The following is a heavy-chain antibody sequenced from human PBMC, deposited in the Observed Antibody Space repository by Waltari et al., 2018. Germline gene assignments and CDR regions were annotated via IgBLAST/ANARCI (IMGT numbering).Heavy chain of an antibody. D-gene: IGHD2-15*01. V-gene: IGHV1-69*01. CDR3: ASAVRKCSGGSCYPTGGGY. J-gene: IGHJ4*02. CDR1: GGTVSNYA. CDR2: IIPIFGTA. Sequence: QVQLVQSGAEVKKPGSAVKVSCKASGGTVSNYALSWVRQAPGQGFEWMGGIIPIFGTANYAQKFQGRVTITADESTSTAYMELSSLRSEDTAVYYCASAVRKCSGGSCYPTGGGYWGQGTLVTVSS.